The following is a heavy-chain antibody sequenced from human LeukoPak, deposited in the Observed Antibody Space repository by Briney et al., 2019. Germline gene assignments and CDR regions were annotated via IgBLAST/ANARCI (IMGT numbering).Heavy chain of an antibody. D-gene: IGHD5-18*01. V-gene: IGHV4-61*02. J-gene: IGHJ4*02. Sequence: TSQTLSLTCTVSGGSISSGSYYWSWIRQPAGKGLEWIGRIYTSGSTNYNPSLKSRVTISVDTSKNQFSLKLSSVTAADTAVYYCAREGYSYGYFVDYWGQGTLVTVS. CDR2: IYTSGST. CDR1: GGSISSGSYY. CDR3: AREGYSYGYFVDY.